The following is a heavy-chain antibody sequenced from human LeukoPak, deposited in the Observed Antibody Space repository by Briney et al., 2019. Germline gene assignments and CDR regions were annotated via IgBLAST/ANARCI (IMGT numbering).Heavy chain of an antibody. CDR2: IYYSGST. Sequence: SETLSLTCTVSGGSISSYYWSWIRQPPGKGLEWIGYIYYSGSTNYNPSLKSRVTISVDTSNNQFSLKLSSVTAADTAVYYCASSTQGWGAFDYWGQGTLVTVSS. V-gene: IGHV4-59*01. CDR1: GGSISSYY. J-gene: IGHJ4*02. D-gene: IGHD1-26*01. CDR3: ASSTQGWGAFDY.